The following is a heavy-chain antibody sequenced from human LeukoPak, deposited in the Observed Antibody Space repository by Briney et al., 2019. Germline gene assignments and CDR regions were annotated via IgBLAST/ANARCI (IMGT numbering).Heavy chain of an antibody. CDR3: VREGEGVSDAFDV. Sequence: GGSLRLSCEASAFTFSRYGMHWVRQAPGKGLEWVSFIQYDGSNKHYADSVKGRFTISRDNPKNTLYLQLNSLRAEDTALYYCVREGEGVSDAFDVWGQGTMVSVSS. D-gene: IGHD3-10*01. J-gene: IGHJ3*01. V-gene: IGHV3-30*02. CDR2: IQYDGSNK. CDR1: AFTFSRYG.